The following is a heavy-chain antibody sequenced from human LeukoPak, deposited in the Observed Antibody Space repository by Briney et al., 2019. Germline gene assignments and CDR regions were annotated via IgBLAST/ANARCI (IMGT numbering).Heavy chain of an antibody. CDR1: GGTFSSYA. CDR2: IIPILGIA. J-gene: IGHJ6*02. Sequence: ASVKVSCKASGGTFSSYAISWVRQAPGQGLEWMGRIIPILGIANYAQKFQGRVTITADKSTSTAYMELSSLRSEDTAVYYCARGVVPAPTPSASYYYGMDVWGQGTTVTVSS. V-gene: IGHV1-69*04. D-gene: IGHD2-2*01. CDR3: ARGVVPAPTPSASYYYGMDV.